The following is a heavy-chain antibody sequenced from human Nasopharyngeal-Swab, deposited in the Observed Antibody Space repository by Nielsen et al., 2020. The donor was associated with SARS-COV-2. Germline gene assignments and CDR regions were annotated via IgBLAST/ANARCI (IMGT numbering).Heavy chain of an antibody. Sequence: GESLKISCAASGFTFSDYYMNWIRQAPGKGLEWASYISSSGSTIYYADSVKGRFTISRDNAKNSLYLQMNSLRAEDTAVYHCARGRGYCSSTSCPPVAFDIWGQGTKVTVSP. CDR1: GFTFSDYY. D-gene: IGHD2-2*01. V-gene: IGHV3-11*01. CDR3: ARGRGYCSSTSCPPVAFDI. CDR2: ISSSGSTI. J-gene: IGHJ3*02.